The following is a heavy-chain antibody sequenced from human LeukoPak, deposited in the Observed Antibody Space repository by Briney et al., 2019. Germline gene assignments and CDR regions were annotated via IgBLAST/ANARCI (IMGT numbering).Heavy chain of an antibody. CDR2: IYYSGST. CDR3: ARGWLGECPPPPYNWFDT. V-gene: IGHV4-59*01. D-gene: IGHD3-10*01. J-gene: IGHJ5*02. Sequence: SATLSLTCTVSGSSISSYYWSWIRRPPGKGLEWIGYIYYSGSTTYNPPLKRRVTISVDTSKNQFSLKLSSVTAADTAVYYCARGWLGECPPPPYNWFDTWGQGTLVTVSA. CDR1: GSSISSYY.